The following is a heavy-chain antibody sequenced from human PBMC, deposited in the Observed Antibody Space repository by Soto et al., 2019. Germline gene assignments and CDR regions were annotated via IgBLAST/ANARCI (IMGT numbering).Heavy chain of an antibody. CDR2: IRSKAYGGTT. CDR1: GLTFGDYA. V-gene: IGHV3-49*04. CDR3: TRDDSSGYWAFDY. J-gene: IGHJ4*02. D-gene: IGHD3-22*01. Sequence: PGGSLRLSLTASGLTFGDYAMSWVRKAPGKGLEWVGFIRSKAYGGTTEYAASVKGRFTISRDDSKSIAYLQMNSLKTEDTAVYYCTRDDSSGYWAFDYWGQGTLVTVSS.